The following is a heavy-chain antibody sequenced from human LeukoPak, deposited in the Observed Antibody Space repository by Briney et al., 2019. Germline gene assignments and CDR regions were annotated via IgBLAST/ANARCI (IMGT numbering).Heavy chain of an antibody. CDR1: GYSFTSYW. D-gene: IGHD5-18*01. CDR3: ARHSEGGYRYGYDYYGMDV. CDR2: IYPGDSDT. J-gene: IGHJ6*02. Sequence: GESLKISCKGSGYSFTSYWIGWVRQMPGKGLEWMGIIYPGDSDTRYSPSFQGQVIISADKSISTAYLQWSSLKASDTAMYYCARHSEGGYRYGYDYYGMDVWGQGTTVTVSS. V-gene: IGHV5-51*01.